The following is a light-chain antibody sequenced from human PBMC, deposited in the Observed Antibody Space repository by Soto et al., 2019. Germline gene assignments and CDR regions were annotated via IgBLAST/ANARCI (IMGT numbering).Light chain of an antibody. J-gene: IGKJ2*01. Sequence: DIQMTQSPASLSASVGDRVTITCWASQTISSYLNWYQHKAGAAPKLLIYSASTLQSGVPSRFSGSGFGTDYTLTISSLQPADFAVYYCQQTFRTPHTFGQGTKLDIK. CDR2: SAS. CDR1: QTISSY. CDR3: QQTFRTPHT. V-gene: IGKV1-39*01.